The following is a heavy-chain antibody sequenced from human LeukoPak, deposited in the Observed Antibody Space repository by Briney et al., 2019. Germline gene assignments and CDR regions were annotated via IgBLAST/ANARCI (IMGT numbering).Heavy chain of an antibody. D-gene: IGHD1-26*01. CDR2: IYPGDSDT. V-gene: IGHV5-51*01. CDR3: ARLYSGSYRCYYYGMDV. CDR1: GYSFTSYW. Sequence: GESLKISCKGSGYSFTSYWIGWVRQMPGKGLEWMGIIYPGDSDTRYSPSFQGQVTISADKSISTAYLQWSSLKASDTAMYYCARLYSGSYRCYYYGMDVWGQGTTVTVSS. J-gene: IGHJ6*02.